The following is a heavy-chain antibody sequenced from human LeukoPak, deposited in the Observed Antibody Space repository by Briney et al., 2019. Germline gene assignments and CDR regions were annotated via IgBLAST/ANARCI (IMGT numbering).Heavy chain of an antibody. CDR1: GGTFSSYT. CDR2: IIPILGIA. V-gene: IGHV1-69*02. D-gene: IGHD3-22*01. J-gene: IGHJ3*02. Sequence: VASVKVSCKASGGTFSSYTISWVRQAPGQGLEWMGRIIPILGIANYAQKFQGRVTIGTDESTSTAYMELSSLRLEDTAVYYCAAYYYDSSGYYRHDAFDIWGQGTMVTVSS. CDR3: AAYYYDSSGYYRHDAFDI.